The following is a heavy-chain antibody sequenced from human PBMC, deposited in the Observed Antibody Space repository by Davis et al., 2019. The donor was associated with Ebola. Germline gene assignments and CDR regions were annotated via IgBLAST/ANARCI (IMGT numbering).Heavy chain of an antibody. V-gene: IGHV3-15*01. J-gene: IGHJ4*02. D-gene: IGHD3-22*01. CDR3: TTDRTYSSGHYQIKQLDY. Sequence: GGSLRLSCAASGFNFGNAWMSWVRQAPGKGLEWVGRIKMKTDGGTIDHAAPVKGRFTISRDDSKNALYLQMDNLKTEDTAVYYCTTDRTYSSGHYQIKQLDYWGQGTLVTVSS. CDR1: GFNFGNAW. CDR2: IKMKTDGGTI.